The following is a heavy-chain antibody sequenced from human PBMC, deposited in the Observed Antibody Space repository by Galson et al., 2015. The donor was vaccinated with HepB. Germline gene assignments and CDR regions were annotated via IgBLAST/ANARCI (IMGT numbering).Heavy chain of an antibody. CDR1: GFTSSSYN. CDR2: ISATGTNI. Sequence: SLRLSCAASGFTSSSYNMNWVRQAPGKGLDWISYISATGTNIEYADSVKGRFIISRDNAKNSLYLPVNSLRVEDTAVYYCARDSRATFGEPKWFDPWGQGTLVIVSS. CDR3: ARDSRATFGEPKWFDP. V-gene: IGHV3-48*03. J-gene: IGHJ5*02. D-gene: IGHD3-3*01.